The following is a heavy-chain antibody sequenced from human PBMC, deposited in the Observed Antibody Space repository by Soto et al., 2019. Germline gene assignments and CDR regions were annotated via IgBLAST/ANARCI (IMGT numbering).Heavy chain of an antibody. J-gene: IGHJ4*02. V-gene: IGHV4-31*03. CDR3: ARGVAMDYFDY. CDR2: IYYSGST. CDR1: GGSISSGGYY. D-gene: IGHD5-18*01. Sequence: SETLSLTCTVSGGSISSGGYYWSWIRQHPGKGLEWIGYIYYSGSTYYNPSLKSRVTISVDTSKNQFSLKLSSVTAADTAVYYCARGVAMDYFDYWGQGTLVTVSS.